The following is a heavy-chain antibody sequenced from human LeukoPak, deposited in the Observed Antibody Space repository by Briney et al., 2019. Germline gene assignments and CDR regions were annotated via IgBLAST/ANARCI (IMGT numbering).Heavy chain of an antibody. CDR2: ISAYNGDT. D-gene: IGHD5-18*01. CDR3: ARAGYSYGTYYFDY. J-gene: IGHJ4*02. CDR1: GYTFTSYG. V-gene: IGHV1-18*01. Sequence: ASVKVSCKASGYTFTSYGISWVRQAPGQGLEWMGWISAYNGDTNYAQKLQGRVTMTTDTSTSTAYMELRSLRSDDTAVYCCARAGYSYGTYYFDYWGQGTLVTVSS.